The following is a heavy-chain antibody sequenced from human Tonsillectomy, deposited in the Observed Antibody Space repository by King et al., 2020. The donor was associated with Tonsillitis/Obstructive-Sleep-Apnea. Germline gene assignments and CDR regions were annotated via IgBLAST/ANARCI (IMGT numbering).Heavy chain of an antibody. Sequence: EQQLVQSGAEVKKPGESLKISCKGSGYSFTSYWIGWVRQMPGKGLEWMGSIYPGDSDTRYSPSFQGQVPISADKSISTDYLQWSSLEASDTAMYYCARHASGHVGVFDYWGQGPLVTVSS. CDR3: ARHASGHVGVFDY. D-gene: IGHD5-12*01. V-gene: IGHV5-51*01. CDR2: IYPGDSDT. J-gene: IGHJ4*02. CDR1: GYSFTSYW.